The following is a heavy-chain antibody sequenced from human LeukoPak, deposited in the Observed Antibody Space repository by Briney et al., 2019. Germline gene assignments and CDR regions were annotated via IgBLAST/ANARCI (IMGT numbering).Heavy chain of an antibody. V-gene: IGHV4-34*01. D-gene: IGHD2-15*01. CDR1: GGSFSSYY. J-gene: IGHJ6*02. CDR3: ARGRYCSGGSCYYSRSYYYYYYGMDV. CDR2: INHSGST. Sequence: SETLSLTCAVYGGSFSSYYWSWIRQPPGKGLEWIGEINHSGSTNYNPSLKSRVTISVDTSKNQFSLKLSSVTAADTAVYYCARGRYCSGGSCYYSRSYYYYYYGMDVWGQGTTVTVSS.